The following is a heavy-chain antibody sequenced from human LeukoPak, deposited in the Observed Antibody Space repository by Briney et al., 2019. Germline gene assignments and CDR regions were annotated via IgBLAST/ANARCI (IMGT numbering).Heavy chain of an antibody. V-gene: IGHV1-18*01. Sequence: ASVQVSCKASGYTFTSYGISWVRQAPGQGLEWMGWISAYNGNTNYAQKLQDRVTMTTDTSTSTAYMELRSLRSDDTAVYYCARATYYDFWSGYYGMDVWGQGTTVSVSS. CDR2: ISAYNGNT. J-gene: IGHJ6*02. D-gene: IGHD3-3*01. CDR3: ARATYYDFWSGYYGMDV. CDR1: GYTFTSYG.